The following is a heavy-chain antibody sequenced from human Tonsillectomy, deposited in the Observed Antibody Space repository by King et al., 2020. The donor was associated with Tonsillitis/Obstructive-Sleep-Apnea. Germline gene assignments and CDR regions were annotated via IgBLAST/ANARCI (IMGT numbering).Heavy chain of an antibody. D-gene: IGHD3-3*01. V-gene: IGHV1-2*02. CDR3: ARDXXRFLXXXPPXXGSXYXYGMXV. CDR1: GYTFTGXY. CDR2: INPNSGGT. Sequence: QLVQSGAEVKKPGASVKVSCKASGYTFTGXYMHWVRQAPGQGLEWMGWINPNSGGTNYAQKFQGRVTMTRDTSISTAYMELSRLRSDDTAVYYCARDXXRFLXXXPPXXGSXYXYGMXVWGQXTTVTV. J-gene: IGHJ6*01.